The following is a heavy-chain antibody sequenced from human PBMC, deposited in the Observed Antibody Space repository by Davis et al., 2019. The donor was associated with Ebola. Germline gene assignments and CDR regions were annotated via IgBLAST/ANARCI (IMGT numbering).Heavy chain of an antibody. CDR3: ARERSRGTMMVDY. CDR1: GYTFTGYY. D-gene: IGHD3-22*01. V-gene: IGHV1-2*06. J-gene: IGHJ4*02. CDR2: INPNCGGT. Sequence: AASVKVSCKASGYTFTGYYMHWVRQAPGQGLEWMGRINPNCGGTNYAQKFQGRVTMTRDTSISTAYMELSRLRSDDTAVYYCARERSRGTMMVDYWGQGTLVTVSS.